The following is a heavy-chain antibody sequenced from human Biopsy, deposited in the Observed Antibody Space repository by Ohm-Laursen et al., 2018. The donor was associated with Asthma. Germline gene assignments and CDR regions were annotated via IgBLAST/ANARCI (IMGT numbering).Heavy chain of an antibody. CDR3: ARFVQAEEGVF. V-gene: IGHV3-30*07. Sequence: SLRLSCTASGFSFSNFAIHWVRQAPGKGLEGVGVISKDASTQDYADSVKGRFTMARDNSKNTLDLQMNSLRAEDTAVYLCARFVQAEEGVFWGQGTRVTVSP. CDR2: ISKDASTQ. D-gene: IGHD3-10*02. J-gene: IGHJ4*02. CDR1: GFSFSNFA.